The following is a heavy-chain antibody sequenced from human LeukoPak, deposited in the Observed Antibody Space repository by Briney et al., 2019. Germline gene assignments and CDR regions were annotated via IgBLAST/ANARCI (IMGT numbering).Heavy chain of an antibody. D-gene: IGHD6-13*01. CDR3: AKAEQQQLVLGY. CDR1: GFTFDDYA. CDR2: ISWNSGSI. J-gene: IGHJ4*02. Sequence: GGSLRLSCAASGFTFDDYAMHWVRPAPGKGLEWVSGISWNSGSIGYADSVKGRFTISRDNAKNSLYLQMNSLRAEDTALYYCAKAEQQQLVLGYWGQGTLVTVSS. V-gene: IGHV3-9*01.